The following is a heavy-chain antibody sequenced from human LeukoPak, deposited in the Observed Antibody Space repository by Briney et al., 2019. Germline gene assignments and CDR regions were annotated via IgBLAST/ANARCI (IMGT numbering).Heavy chain of an antibody. D-gene: IGHD3-10*01. Sequence: ASVKVSCKASGYTLTSYGISWVRQAPGQGLEWMGWISAYNGNTNYAQKLQGRVTMTTVTSTSTAYMELRSLRSDDTAVYYCARAFLWFGESNWFDPWGQGTLVTVPS. CDR3: ARAFLWFGESNWFDP. V-gene: IGHV1-18*01. CDR1: GYTLTSYG. CDR2: ISAYNGNT. J-gene: IGHJ5*02.